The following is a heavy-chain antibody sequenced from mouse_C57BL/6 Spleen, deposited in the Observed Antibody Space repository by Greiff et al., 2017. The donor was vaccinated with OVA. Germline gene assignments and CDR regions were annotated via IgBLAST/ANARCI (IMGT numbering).Heavy chain of an antibody. CDR1: GYSFTDYN. V-gene: IGHV1-39*01. CDR3: AREDYYGSSPGFDY. CDR2: INPNYGTT. Sequence: EVQLQQSGPELVKPGASVKISCKASGYSFTDYNMNWVKQSNGKSLEWIGVINPNYGTTSYNQKFKGKATLTVDQSSSTAYMQLNSLTSEDTAVDYCAREDYYGSSPGFDYWGQGTTLTVSS. D-gene: IGHD1-1*01. J-gene: IGHJ2*01.